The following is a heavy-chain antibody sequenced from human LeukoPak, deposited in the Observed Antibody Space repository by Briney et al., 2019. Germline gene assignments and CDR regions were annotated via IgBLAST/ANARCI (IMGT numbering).Heavy chain of an antibody. V-gene: IGHV1-2*02. CDR2: INPNSGGT. J-gene: IGHJ4*02. Sequence: ASVKVSCKASGYIFTFYGITWVRQAPGQGLEWMGWINPNSGGTNYAQKFQGRVTMTRDTSISTAYMELSRLRSDDTAVYYCASSPGTMIVALDYWGQGTLVTVSS. D-gene: IGHD3-22*01. CDR1: GYIFTFYG. CDR3: ASSPGTMIVALDY.